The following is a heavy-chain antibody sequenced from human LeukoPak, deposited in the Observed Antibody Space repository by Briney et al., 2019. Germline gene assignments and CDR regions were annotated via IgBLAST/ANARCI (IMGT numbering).Heavy chain of an antibody. D-gene: IGHD2/OR15-2a*01. J-gene: IGHJ4*02. CDR3: ARDKDQIIGTFDY. CDR1: GFTFSSYA. CDR2: ISGSGGST. V-gene: IGHV3-23*01. Sequence: GGSLRLSFAASGFTFSSYAMSWVRQAPGKGLEWVSAISGSGGSTYYADSVKGRFTISRDNAKNSLYLQMNSLRAEDTAVYYCARDKDQIIGTFDYWGQGTLVTVSS.